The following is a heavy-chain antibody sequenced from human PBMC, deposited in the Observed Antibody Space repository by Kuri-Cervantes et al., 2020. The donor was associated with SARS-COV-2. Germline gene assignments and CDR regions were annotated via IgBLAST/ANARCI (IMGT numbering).Heavy chain of an antibody. V-gene: IGHV4-34*01. J-gene: IGHJ4*02. CDR2: INHSGST. CDR1: GGSFSGYY. CDR3: ARVPTTGTYYFDY. D-gene: IGHD6-13*01. Sequence: SETLSLTCTVYGGSFSGYYWSWIRQPPGKGLEWIGEINHSGSTNYNPSLKSRVTISVDTSKNQFSLKLSSVPAADTAVYYCARVPTTGTYYFDYWGQGTLVTVSS.